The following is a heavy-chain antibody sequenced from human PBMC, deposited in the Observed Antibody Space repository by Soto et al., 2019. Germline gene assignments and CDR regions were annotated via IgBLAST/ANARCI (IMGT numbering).Heavy chain of an antibody. D-gene: IGHD5-12*01. CDR2: IFSGGGT. Sequence: VQVVESGGGLIQPGGSLRLSCEVSGLSVTANYMSWVRQAPGKGLEWVSVIFSGGGTDYVDSVKGRFTISRDISKNTLYIQMNSLRAEDTALYYCHGYGYWGQGTLVTVSS. CDR3: HGYGY. J-gene: IGHJ4*02. CDR1: GLSVTANY. V-gene: IGHV3-53*01.